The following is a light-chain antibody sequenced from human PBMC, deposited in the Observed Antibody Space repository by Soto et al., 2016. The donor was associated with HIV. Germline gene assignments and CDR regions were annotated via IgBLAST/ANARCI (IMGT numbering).Light chain of an antibody. CDR3: QLWDSDTDHWV. CDR1: NIGSKS. V-gene: IGLV3-21*01. Sequence: SYELTQPPSVSVAPGETARVTCGGHNIGSKSVHWYQQRPGQAPKLVVYDDSDRPSGIPERFSGSNSGNAATLTIGRVEVGDEADYFCQLWDSDTDHWVFGGGTKVTVL. J-gene: IGLJ3*02. CDR2: DDS.